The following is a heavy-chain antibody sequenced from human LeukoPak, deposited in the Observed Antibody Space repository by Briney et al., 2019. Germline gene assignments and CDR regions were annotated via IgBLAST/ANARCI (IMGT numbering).Heavy chain of an antibody. Sequence: GGSLRLSCAASGFTFDDYAMHWVRQAPGKGLEWVSGISWNSGSIGYADSVKGRFTISRDNAKNSLYLQMNSLRAEDTALNYCAKDTQYDILTGYSPIDYWGQGTLVTVSS. CDR2: ISWNSGSI. J-gene: IGHJ4*02. D-gene: IGHD3-9*01. CDR1: GFTFDDYA. CDR3: AKDTQYDILTGYSPIDY. V-gene: IGHV3-9*01.